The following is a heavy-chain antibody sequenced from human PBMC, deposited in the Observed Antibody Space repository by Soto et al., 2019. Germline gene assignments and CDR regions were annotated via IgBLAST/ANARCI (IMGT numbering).Heavy chain of an antibody. D-gene: IGHD2-15*01. CDR1: GFTFSSYG. Sequence: QVQLVESGGGVVQPGRSLRLSCAASGFTFSSYGMHWVRQAPGKGLEWVAVIWYDGSNKYYADSVKGRFTISRDNSKNTRYRQMNSLRAEDTAVYYCASEYCSGGSCYYYGMDVWGQGTTVTVSS. CDR3: ASEYCSGGSCYYYGMDV. J-gene: IGHJ6*02. V-gene: IGHV3-33*01. CDR2: IWYDGSNK.